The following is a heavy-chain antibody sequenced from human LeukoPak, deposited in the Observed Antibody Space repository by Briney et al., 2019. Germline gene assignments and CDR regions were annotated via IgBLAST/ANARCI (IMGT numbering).Heavy chain of an antibody. Sequence: SQTLSLTCAISGDSVSSNSTGCNWIRQSPSRGLEWLGRTYDRSKWYSDYAVSVKSRITINPDTSKNQFSLQLNSVTPEDTAVYYCARGGQGDGYSADEAFDIWGQGTMVTVSS. CDR2: TYDRSKWYS. CDR1: GDSVSSNSTG. J-gene: IGHJ3*02. V-gene: IGHV6-1*01. D-gene: IGHD5-24*01. CDR3: ARGGQGDGYSADEAFDI.